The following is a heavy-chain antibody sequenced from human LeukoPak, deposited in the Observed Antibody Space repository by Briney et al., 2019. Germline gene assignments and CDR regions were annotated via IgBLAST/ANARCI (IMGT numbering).Heavy chain of an antibody. Sequence: GESLKISCKGSGYSFTSYWIGWVRQMPGKGLEWMGIIYLGDSDTRYSPSFQGQVTISADKSISTAYLQWSSLKASDTAMYYCARHATYYYGSGSYKYLDYWGQGTLVTVSS. CDR3: ARHATYYYGSGSYKYLDY. D-gene: IGHD3-10*01. J-gene: IGHJ4*02. CDR2: IYLGDSDT. CDR1: GYSFTSYW. V-gene: IGHV5-51*01.